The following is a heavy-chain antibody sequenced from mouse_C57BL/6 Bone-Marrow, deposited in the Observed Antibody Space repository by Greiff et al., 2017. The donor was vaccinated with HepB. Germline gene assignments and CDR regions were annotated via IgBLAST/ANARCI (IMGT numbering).Heavy chain of an antibody. Sequence: VMLVESGPGLVQPSQSLSITCTVSGFSLTSYGVHWVRQSPGQGLEWLGVIWSGGSTDYNAAFISRLSISKDNSKSQVFFKMNSLQADDTAIYYCASPPYFDVWGTGTTVTVSS. CDR3: ASPPYFDV. J-gene: IGHJ1*03. CDR2: IWSGGST. CDR1: GFSLTSYG. V-gene: IGHV2-2*01.